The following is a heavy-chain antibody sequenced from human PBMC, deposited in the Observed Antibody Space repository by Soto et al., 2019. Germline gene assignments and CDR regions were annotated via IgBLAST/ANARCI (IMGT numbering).Heavy chain of an antibody. V-gene: IGHV3-15*01. J-gene: IGHJ2*01. D-gene: IGHD5-18*01. CDR1: GFTFSNAW. CDR2: IKSKTDGGTT. CDR3: TTEVTWIQLWTHYWYFDL. Sequence: EVQLVESGGGLVKPGGSLRLSCAASGFTFSNAWMSWVRQAPGKGLEWVGRIKSKTDGGTTDYAAPVKGRFTISRDDSKNTLYLQMNSLKTEDTAVYYCTTEVTWIQLWTHYWYFDLWGRGTLVTVSS.